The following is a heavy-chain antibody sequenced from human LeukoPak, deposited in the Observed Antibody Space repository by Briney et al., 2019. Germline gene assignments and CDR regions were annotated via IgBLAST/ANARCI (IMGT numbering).Heavy chain of an antibody. CDR2: INPNSGGT. V-gene: IGHV1-2*02. J-gene: IGHJ4*02. D-gene: IGHD5-18*01. CDR1: GYTFTGYY. CDR3: AGTQYSYGFILCY. Sequence: GASVKVSCKASGYTFTGYYIHWVRQAPGQGLEWMGWINPNSGGTNNAQKFQGRVTMTRDTSISTAYMELSRLRSDDTAVYYCAGTQYSYGFILCYWGQGTLVTVSS.